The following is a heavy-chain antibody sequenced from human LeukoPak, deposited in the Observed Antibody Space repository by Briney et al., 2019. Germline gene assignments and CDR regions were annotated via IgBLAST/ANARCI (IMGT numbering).Heavy chain of an antibody. V-gene: IGHV3-23*01. D-gene: IGHD4-17*01. Sequence: GGSLRLSCAASGFTFSNAWMSWVRQAPGKGLEWVSAISGSGGSTYYADSVKGRFTISRDNSKNTLYLQMNSLRAEDTAVYYCAKDPQSASGDPPYFDYWGQGSLVTVSS. CDR1: GFTFSNAW. CDR2: ISGSGGST. J-gene: IGHJ4*02. CDR3: AKDPQSASGDPPYFDY.